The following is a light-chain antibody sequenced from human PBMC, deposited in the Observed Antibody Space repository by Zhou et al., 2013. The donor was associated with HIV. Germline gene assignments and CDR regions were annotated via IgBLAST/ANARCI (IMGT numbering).Light chain of an antibody. V-gene: IGKV1-8*01. CDR2: AAS. J-gene: IGKJ1*01. CDR3: QQYYSYPWT. Sequence: AIRMTQSSSSLSASTGDRVTITCRASQGISSYLAWYQQKPGKAPKLLIYAASTLQSGVPSRFSGSGSGTDFTLTISCLQSEDFATYYCQQYYSYPWTFGQGPRWKSN. CDR1: QGISSY.